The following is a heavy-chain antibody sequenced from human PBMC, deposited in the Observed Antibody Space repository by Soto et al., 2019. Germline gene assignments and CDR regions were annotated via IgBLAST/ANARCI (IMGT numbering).Heavy chain of an antibody. CDR3: ARAPIVATADDAFDI. V-gene: IGHV1-8*01. J-gene: IGHJ3*02. CDR1: GYTFTSYD. D-gene: IGHD5-12*01. CDR2: MNPNSGNT. Sequence: GASVKVSCKASGYTFTSYDINWVRQAAGQGLEWMGWMNPNSGNTGYAQKFQGRVTMTRNTSISTAYMELSSLRSEDTAVYYCARAPIVATADDAFDIWGQGTMVTVSS.